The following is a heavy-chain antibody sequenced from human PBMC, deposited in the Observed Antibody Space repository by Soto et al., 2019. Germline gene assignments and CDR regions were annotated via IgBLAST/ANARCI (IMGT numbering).Heavy chain of an antibody. CDR1: GFTFSSYA. CDR2: ISGSGGST. CDR3: ARDRDYYGSGSYPDY. V-gene: IGHV3-23*01. D-gene: IGHD3-10*01. Sequence: EVQLLESGGGLVQPGGSLRLSCAASGFTFSSYAMSWVRQAPGKGLEWVAAISGSGGSTYYADSVKGRFTLYRDNSTTPLSLQMNSLRAEDTAVYYCARDRDYYGSGSYPDYWGQGTLVTVSS. J-gene: IGHJ4*02.